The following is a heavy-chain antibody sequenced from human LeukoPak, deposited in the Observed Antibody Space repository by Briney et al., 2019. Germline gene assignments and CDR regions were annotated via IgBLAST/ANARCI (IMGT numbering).Heavy chain of an antibody. CDR1: GGSISSSSYY. CDR2: IYYSGST. V-gene: IGHV4-39*07. CDR3: ARGWDSGYDSDYGDNEGAFDI. Sequence: ASETLSLTCTVSGGSISSSSYYWGWIRQPPGKGLEWIGSIYYSGSTYYNPSLKSRVTISVDTSKNQFSLKLSSVTAADTAVYYCARGWDSGYDSDYGDNEGAFDIWGQGTMVTVSS. D-gene: IGHD5-12*01. J-gene: IGHJ3*02.